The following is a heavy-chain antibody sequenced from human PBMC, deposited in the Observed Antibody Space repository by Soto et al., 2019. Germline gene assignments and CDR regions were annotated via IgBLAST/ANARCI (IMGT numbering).Heavy chain of an antibody. CDR2: IKQDGNEK. CDR1: GFTFSSYW. D-gene: IGHD3-22*01. V-gene: IGHV3-7*04. J-gene: IGHJ4*02. Sequence: GGSLRLSCAASGFTFSSYWMSWVRQAPGKGLEWVANIKQDGNEKYYVDSVKGRFTISRDNAENSLYLQMNSLRAEDTAVYYCARDHKYYYDSSGYYFADYWGQGTLVTVSS. CDR3: ARDHKYYYDSSGYYFADY.